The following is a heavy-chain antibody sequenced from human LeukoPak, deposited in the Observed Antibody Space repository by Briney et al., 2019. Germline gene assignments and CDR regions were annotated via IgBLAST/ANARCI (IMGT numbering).Heavy chain of an antibody. CDR1: GGSISSSNYY. CDR3: ARMYSGSYFNWFDP. Sequence: PSETLSLTCTVSGGSISSSNYYWGWIRQPPGKGLEWIGNIYYSGSTYYSPSLKSRVTISVDTSKNQFSLKVSSVTAADTAVYYCARMYSGSYFNWFDPWGQGTLVTVSS. J-gene: IGHJ5*02. D-gene: IGHD1-26*01. V-gene: IGHV4-39*07. CDR2: IYYSGST.